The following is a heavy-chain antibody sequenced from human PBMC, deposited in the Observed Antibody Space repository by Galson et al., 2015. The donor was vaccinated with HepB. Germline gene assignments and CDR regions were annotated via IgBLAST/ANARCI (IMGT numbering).Heavy chain of an antibody. CDR3: ARRGKVRFGVRFFDDNWFDP. V-gene: IGHV5-51*01. CDR2: IYPGDSDT. Sequence: QSGPEVNKPGKSLKISCKGSGFSFPDYWIGWVRQMPGKGLEWMGIIYPGDSDTRYSPSFQGQVTISADKSITTAYLQWSSLKASDTAMYYCARRGKVRFGVRFFDDNWFDPWGQGTLVTVSS. D-gene: IGHD3-9*01. CDR1: GFSFPDYW. J-gene: IGHJ5*02.